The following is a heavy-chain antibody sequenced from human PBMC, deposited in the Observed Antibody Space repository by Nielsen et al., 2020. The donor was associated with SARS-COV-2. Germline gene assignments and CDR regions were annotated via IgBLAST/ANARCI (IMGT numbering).Heavy chain of an antibody. V-gene: IGHV1-69*01. CDR1: GGTFSSYA. J-gene: IGHJ4*02. CDR3: ARTYYDSSGYYGEDY. D-gene: IGHD3-22*01. Sequence: VKVSCKASGGTFSSYAISWVRQAPGQGLEWMGGIIPIFGTANYAQKFQGRVTITADESTSTAYMELSSLRSEDTAVYYCARTYYDSSGYYGEDYWGQGTLVTVSS. CDR2: IIPIFGTA.